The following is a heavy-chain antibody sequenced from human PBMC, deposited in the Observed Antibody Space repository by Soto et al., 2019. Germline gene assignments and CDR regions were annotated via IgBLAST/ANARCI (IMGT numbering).Heavy chain of an antibody. CDR3: ARLDYGDYPDSEYFQH. V-gene: IGHV3-21*01. CDR2: ISSSSSYI. D-gene: IGHD4-17*01. Sequence: EVQLVESGGGLVKPGGSLRLSCAASGFTFSSYSMNWVRQAPGKGLEWVSSISSSSSYIYYADSVKGRFTISRDNAKNSLYLQMNSLRAEDTAVYYCARLDYGDYPDSEYFQHWGQGTLVTVSS. J-gene: IGHJ1*01. CDR1: GFTFSSYS.